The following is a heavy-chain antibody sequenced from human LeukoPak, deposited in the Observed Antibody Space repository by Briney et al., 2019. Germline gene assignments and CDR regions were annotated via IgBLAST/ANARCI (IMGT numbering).Heavy chain of an antibody. CDR1: GGTFSSYA. V-gene: IGHV1-69*06. CDR3: ARNERTSDGYNSVYYYYYMDV. D-gene: IGHD5-24*01. CDR2: IIPIFGTA. Sequence: ASVKVSCKASGGTFSSYAISWVRQAPGQGLEWMGGIIPIFGTANYAQKFQGRVTITADKSTSTAYMELSSLRSEDTAVYYCARNERTSDGYNSVYYYYYMDVWGKGTTVTISS. J-gene: IGHJ6*03.